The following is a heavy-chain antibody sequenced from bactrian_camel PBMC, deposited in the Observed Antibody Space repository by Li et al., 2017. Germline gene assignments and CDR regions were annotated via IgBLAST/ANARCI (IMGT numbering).Heavy chain of an antibody. Sequence: HVQLVESGGGLVRPEGSLRLSCAASGFAFMNYWMYWVRQAPGKGLEWVSSITSSRDGSRTYYADSVKGRFTISRDDAKNTVYLQMNNLKPEDTARYSCKTQAPTTYGDTHNCYQYNYWGQGTQVTVS. D-gene: IGHD6*01. J-gene: IGHJ4*01. CDR2: ITSSRDGSRT. CDR1: GFAFMNYW. CDR3: KTQAPTTYGDTHNCYQYNY. V-gene: IGHV3S6*01.